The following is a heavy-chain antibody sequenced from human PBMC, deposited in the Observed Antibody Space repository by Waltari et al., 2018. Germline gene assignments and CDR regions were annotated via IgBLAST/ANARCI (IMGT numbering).Heavy chain of an antibody. Sequence: QVQLQESGPGLVKPSETLSLTCTVSGGSISSYYWSWNRQPPGKGREWIGYIYYSGSTNNNPSLKSRVTISVDTSKNQFSLKLSSVTAADTAVYYCARHLRSKKLELREDAFDIWGQGTMVTVSS. D-gene: IGHD1-7*01. CDR2: IYYSGST. V-gene: IGHV4-59*08. CDR3: ARHLRSKKLELREDAFDI. CDR1: GGSISSYY. J-gene: IGHJ3*02.